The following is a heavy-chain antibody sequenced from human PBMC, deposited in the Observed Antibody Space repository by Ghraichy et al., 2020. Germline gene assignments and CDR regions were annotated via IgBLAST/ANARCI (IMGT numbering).Heavy chain of an antibody. J-gene: IGHJ6*02. D-gene: IGHD3-10*01. CDR1: GFTFSSYG. Sequence: GGSLRLSCAASGFTFSSYGMHWVRQAPGKGLEWVAVIWYDGSNKYYADSVKGRFTISRDNSKNTLYLQMNSLRAEYTAVYYCARSSVVRGVILYYYGMDVWGQGTTVTVSS. V-gene: IGHV3-33*01. CDR2: IWYDGSNK. CDR3: ARSSVVRGVILYYYGMDV.